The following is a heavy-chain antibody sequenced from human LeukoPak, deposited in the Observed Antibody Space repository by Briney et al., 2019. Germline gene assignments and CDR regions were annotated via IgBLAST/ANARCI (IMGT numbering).Heavy chain of an antibody. CDR3: ARDVECGTIFGVVITNYYYYYGMDV. CDR2: ISAYNGNT. V-gene: IGHV1-18*01. J-gene: IGHJ6*02. CDR1: GYTFTSYG. Sequence: ASVKVSCKASGYTFTSYGISWVRQAPGQGREWMGWISAYNGNTNYAQKLQGRVTMTTDTSTSTAYMELRSLRSDDTAVYYCARDVECGTIFGVVITNYYYYYGMDVWGQGTTVTVSS. D-gene: IGHD3-3*01.